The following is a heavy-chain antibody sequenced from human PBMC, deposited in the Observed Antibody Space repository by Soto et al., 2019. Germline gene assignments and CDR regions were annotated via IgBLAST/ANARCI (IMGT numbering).Heavy chain of an antibody. CDR3: ARGLKMLRVFGLKTYYYYYMDV. CDR2: MNPNSGDT. J-gene: IGHJ6*03. V-gene: IGHV1-8*01. Sequence: QVHLVQSGAEVKKPGASVKVSCKASEYTFTSYAINWVRQVAGQGLEWMGWMNPNSGDTAYAQEFQGRVTMSRNTSISIAYMELSSLRPADTAVYYCARGLKMLRVFGLKTYYYYYMDVWGKGTTVTLSS. CDR1: EYTFTSYA. D-gene: IGHD3-10*01.